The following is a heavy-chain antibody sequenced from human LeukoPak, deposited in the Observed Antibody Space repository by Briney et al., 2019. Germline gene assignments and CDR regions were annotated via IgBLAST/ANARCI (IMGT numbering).Heavy chain of an antibody. CDR3: ARRIAAADAFDI. D-gene: IGHD6-13*01. CDR1: GGSISSSSYY. Sequence: TSSETLSLTCTVSGGSISSSSYYWGWIRQPPGKGLEWIGSIYYSGSTYYNPSLKSRVTISVDTSKNQFSLKLSSVTAADTAVYYCARRIAAADAFDIWGQGTMVTVSS. V-gene: IGHV4-39*07. J-gene: IGHJ3*02. CDR2: IYYSGST.